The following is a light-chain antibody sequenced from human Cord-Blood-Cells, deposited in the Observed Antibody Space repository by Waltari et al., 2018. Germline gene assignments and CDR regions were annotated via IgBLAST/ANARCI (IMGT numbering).Light chain of an antibody. CDR3: HQYYSCPYS. Sequence: VIWMTQSQSLLSASTGDRVTISCRMSQGISSYLAWNQQKPGKAPELLIYAASTLQSGVPSKFSVRGSLTDCSLTINFLQSEDFATYYYHQYYSCPYSYGQGTKLEIK. J-gene: IGKJ2*03. V-gene: IGKV1D-8*01. CDR2: AAS. CDR1: QGISSY.